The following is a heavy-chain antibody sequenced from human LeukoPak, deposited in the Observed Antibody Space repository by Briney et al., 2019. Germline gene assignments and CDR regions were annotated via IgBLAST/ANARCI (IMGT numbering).Heavy chain of an antibody. Sequence: QPGRSLRLSCAASGFTFSSYGMHWVRQAPGKGLEWVAVIWYDGSNKYYADSVKGRFTISRDNSKNTLYLQMNSLRAEDTAVYYCAKDRVPGGYYDSWSGYYSDFDYWGQGTLVTVSS. CDR2: IWYDGSNK. V-gene: IGHV3-33*06. CDR1: GFTFSSYG. J-gene: IGHJ4*02. D-gene: IGHD3-3*01. CDR3: AKDRVPGGYYDSWSGYYSDFDY.